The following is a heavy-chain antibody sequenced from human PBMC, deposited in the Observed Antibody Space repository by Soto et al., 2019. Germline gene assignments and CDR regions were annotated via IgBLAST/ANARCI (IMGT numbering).Heavy chain of an antibody. CDR2: ISNNGAHT. D-gene: IGHD6-13*01. Sequence: VESGGGLVQPGGSLRLSCAASGFTFSNYEMHWVRQAPGKGLEYVSGISNNGAHTDYAKSVKGRFTISRDNSENTLYLQMGSLRAEDMALYYCARRGYGSRWPNVYMDVWGKGTTVTVSS. CDR3: ARRGYGSRWPNVYMDV. V-gene: IGHV3-64*01. CDR1: GFTFSNYE. J-gene: IGHJ6*03.